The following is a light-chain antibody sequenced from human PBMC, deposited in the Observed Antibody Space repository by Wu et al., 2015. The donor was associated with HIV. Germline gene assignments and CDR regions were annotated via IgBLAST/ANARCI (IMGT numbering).Light chain of an antibody. CDR2: KAS. Sequence: DIQMTQSPSTLSASVGDRVTITCRASQSINWLAWYQQKPGKAPKLLIYKASSLESGVPSRFSGSGSGTEFTLTISSLQPDDFATYYCQQYNSYSTFGQGTKVEIK. CDR1: QSINW. CDR3: QQYNSYST. V-gene: IGKV1-5*03. J-gene: IGKJ1*01.